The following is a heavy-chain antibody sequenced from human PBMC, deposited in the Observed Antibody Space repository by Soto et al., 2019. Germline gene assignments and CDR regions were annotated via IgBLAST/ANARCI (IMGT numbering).Heavy chain of an antibody. V-gene: IGHV4-59*01. CDR3: ARSTLSGFDYYYMDV. CDR1: GGSISSYY. D-gene: IGHD2-2*01. Sequence: SETLSLTCTVSGGSISSYYWSWIRQPPGKGLEWNGYIYYSGSTNYNPSLKSRVTISVDTSKNQFSLKLSSVTAADTAVYYCARSTLSGFDYYYMDVWGKGTTVTVSS. J-gene: IGHJ6*03. CDR2: IYYSGST.